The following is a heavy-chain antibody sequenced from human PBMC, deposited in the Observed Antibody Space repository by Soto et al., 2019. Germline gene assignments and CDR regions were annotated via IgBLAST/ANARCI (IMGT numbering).Heavy chain of an antibody. CDR3: TTDWSWGY. Sequence: EVQLVESGGGLAKPGGSLRLSCAASGFTFSHVWMNWVRQPPGKGLEWVGRIKGKTEGGTTDYAAPVKGRFTISRDDSKNALYLQMNSLKTDDTAVYYCTTDWSWGYWGQGTLVTVSS. D-gene: IGHD3-16*01. CDR2: IKGKTEGGTT. V-gene: IGHV3-15*07. J-gene: IGHJ4*02. CDR1: GFTFSHVW.